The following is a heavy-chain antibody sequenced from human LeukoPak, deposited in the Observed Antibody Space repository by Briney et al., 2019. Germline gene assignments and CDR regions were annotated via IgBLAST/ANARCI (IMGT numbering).Heavy chain of an antibody. J-gene: IGHJ4*02. CDR1: GGSISSYY. Sequence: SETLSLTCTVSGGSISSYYWSWIRKPPGKGLEWIGYIYYSGSTNYNPSLKSRVTISVDTSKNQFSLKLSSVTAADTAVYYCARSQYSSSWRTGFDYWGQGTLVTVSS. CDR2: IYYSGST. CDR3: ARSQYSSSWRTGFDY. D-gene: IGHD6-13*01. V-gene: IGHV4-59*01.